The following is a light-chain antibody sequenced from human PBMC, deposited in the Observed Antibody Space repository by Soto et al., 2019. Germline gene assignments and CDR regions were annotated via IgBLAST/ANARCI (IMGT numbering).Light chain of an antibody. J-gene: IGKJ1*01. V-gene: IGKV3-20*01. Sequence: VLTQSPGTLSLPPGARATLSCRASRSVSSGSVAWYQQKRGQSPMLIIYGGSSRATGINDRFSASASGTDFTLTISRMETEDFAVYFCKQYGHSQRTFGNGTKVDIK. CDR2: GGS. CDR3: KQYGHSQRT. CDR1: RSVSSGS.